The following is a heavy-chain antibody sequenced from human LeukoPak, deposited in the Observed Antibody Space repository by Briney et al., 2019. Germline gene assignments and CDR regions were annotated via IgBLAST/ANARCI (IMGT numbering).Heavy chain of an antibody. V-gene: IGHV1-69*05. J-gene: IGHJ4*02. CDR1: GGTFSSYA. Sequence: GASVKVSCKASGGTFSSYAISWLRQAPGQGLEWMGGIIPIFGTANYAQKFQGRVTITTDESTSTAYMELSSLRSEDTAVYYFARDRYSSSWYYLDYWGQGTLVTVSS. CDR3: ARDRYSSSWYYLDY. D-gene: IGHD6-13*01. CDR2: IIPIFGTA.